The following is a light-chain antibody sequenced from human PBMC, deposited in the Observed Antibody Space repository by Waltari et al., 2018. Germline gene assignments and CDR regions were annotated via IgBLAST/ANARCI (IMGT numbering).Light chain of an antibody. J-gene: IGLJ2*01. CDR2: DHH. CDR1: ASHIGHNY. V-gene: IGLV1-51*01. Sequence: QSVFTQPPSVSAAPGQTVIISCSGSASHIGHNYVSWYPQHPGTAPTLIIYDHHKRPTGIPDRFSGSKSGTSATLGVSGLLPGDEADYYCGTWDSSLRVVVFGGGTKLTVL. CDR3: GTWDSSLRVVV.